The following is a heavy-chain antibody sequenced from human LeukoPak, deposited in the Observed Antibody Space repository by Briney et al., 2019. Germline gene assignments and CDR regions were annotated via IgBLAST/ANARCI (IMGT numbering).Heavy chain of an antibody. V-gene: IGHV4-4*02. CDR2: VYHSGST. CDR3: AREGAAVGWGLDYGMDV. D-gene: IGHD6-13*01. Sequence: SETLSLTCAVSGGSISSSNWWSWVRQPPGKGLEWIGEVYHSGSTNYNPSLKSRVTISVDKSKNQFSLKLSSVTAADTAVYYCAREGAAVGWGLDYGMDVWGQGTTVTVSS. CDR1: GGSISSSNW. J-gene: IGHJ6*02.